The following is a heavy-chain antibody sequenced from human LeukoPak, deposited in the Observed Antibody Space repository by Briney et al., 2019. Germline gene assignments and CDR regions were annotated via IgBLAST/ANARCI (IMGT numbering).Heavy chain of an antibody. CDR2: INHSGNT. J-gene: IGHJ4*02. D-gene: IGHD6-13*01. V-gene: IGHV4-34*01. CDR3: ARGRKQQLVRWGFFDY. Sequence: SETLSLTCAVYGGSFSGYYWSWIRQPPGKGLEWIGEINHSGNTNYNPSLKSRVTISVDTSKNQFSLKLSSVTAADTAVYYCARGRKQQLVRWGFFDYWGQGTLVTVSS. CDR1: GGSFSGYY.